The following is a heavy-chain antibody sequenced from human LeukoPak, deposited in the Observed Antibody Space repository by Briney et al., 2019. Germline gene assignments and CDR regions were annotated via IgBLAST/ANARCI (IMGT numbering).Heavy chain of an antibody. CDR3: AREGCSSTGCYGGSDY. D-gene: IGHD2-2*01. Sequence: SETLSLTCAVYGGSFSGYYWSWIRQPPGKGLEWIGEINHSGSTNYNPSLKSRVTISVDTSKNQFSLKLSSVTAADTAVYYCAREGCSSTGCYGGSDYWGQGTLVTVSS. V-gene: IGHV4-34*01. CDR1: GGSFSGYY. CDR2: INHSGST. J-gene: IGHJ4*02.